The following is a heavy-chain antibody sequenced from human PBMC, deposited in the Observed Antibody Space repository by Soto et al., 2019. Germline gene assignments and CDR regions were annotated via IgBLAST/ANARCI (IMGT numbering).Heavy chain of an antibody. CDR1: GFTFSTYA. CDR2: ISGSGDST. D-gene: IGHD5-12*01. V-gene: IGHV3-23*01. J-gene: IGHJ4*02. Sequence: PWGSVRLSCAASGFTFSTYAMIWVRQAPGKGLEWVSAISGSGDSTYYADSVKGRFTISRDNSKNTLYLQMSSLRAEDTAIYYCAKDSFINLRGYDSYWGQGTLVTVSS. CDR3: AKDSFINLRGYDSY.